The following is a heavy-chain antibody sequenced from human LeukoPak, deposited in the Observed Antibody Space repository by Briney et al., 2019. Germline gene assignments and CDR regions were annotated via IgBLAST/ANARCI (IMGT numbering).Heavy chain of an antibody. V-gene: IGHV4-59*12. J-gene: IGHJ5*02. CDR3: ARAYDFWSGNNWFDP. CDR1: GGSIRSYY. D-gene: IGHD3-3*01. CDR2: IYYSGST. Sequence: SETLSLTCTVSGGSIRSYYWSWIRQPPGKGLEWIAYIYYSGSTNYNPSLKSRVTISVDTSKNQFSLKLSSVTAADTAVYYCARAYDFWSGNNWFDPWGQGTLVTVSS.